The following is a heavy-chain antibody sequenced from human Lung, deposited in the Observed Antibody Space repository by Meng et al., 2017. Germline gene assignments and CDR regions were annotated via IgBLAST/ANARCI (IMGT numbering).Heavy chain of an antibody. CDR2: INPSGGST. V-gene: IGHV1-46*01. CDR1: GYTFTSYY. Sequence: ASVKVSCKASGYTFTSYYMHWVRQAHGQGLEWMGIINPSGGSTSYAQKFQGRVTMTRDTSTRTAYVELSSLRSEDTAVYYCARGLAAVAGFDYWGQGTLVTVSS. J-gene: IGHJ4*02. CDR3: ARGLAAVAGFDY. D-gene: IGHD6-19*01.